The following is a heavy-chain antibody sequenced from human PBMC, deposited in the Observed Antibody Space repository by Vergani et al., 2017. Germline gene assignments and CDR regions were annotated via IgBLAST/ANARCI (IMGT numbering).Heavy chain of an antibody. Sequence: EVQLVESGGGLVKRGGSLRLSCAASGFTFSSYSMNWVRQAPGKGLEWVSSISSSSSYIHYSDSLKGRFTISGDNAKSSLYLQMSCLRVDDTAVYYCAKDVGGCNSISCSYYMDVWGKGTTVTV. CDR3: AKDVGGCNSISCSYYMDV. CDR2: ISSSSSYI. J-gene: IGHJ6*03. D-gene: IGHD2/OR15-2a*01. V-gene: IGHV3-21*01. CDR1: GFTFSSYS.